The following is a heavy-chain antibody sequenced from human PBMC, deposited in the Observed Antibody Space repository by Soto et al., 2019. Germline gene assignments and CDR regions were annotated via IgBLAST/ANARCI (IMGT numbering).Heavy chain of an antibody. V-gene: IGHV3-21*01. CDR1: GFTFSSYS. D-gene: IGHD5-18*01. CDR3: ASQDTAMVPWNL. CDR2: ISSSSSYI. Sequence: LRLSCAASGFTFSSYSMNWVRQAPGKGLEWVSSISSSSSYIYYADSVKGRFTISRDNAKNSLYLQMNSLRAEDTAVYYCASQDTAMVPWNLWGQGTLVTVSS. J-gene: IGHJ5*02.